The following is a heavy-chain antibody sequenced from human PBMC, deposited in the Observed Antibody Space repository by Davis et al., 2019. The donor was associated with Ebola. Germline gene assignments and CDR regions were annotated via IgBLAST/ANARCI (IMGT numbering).Heavy chain of an antibody. Sequence: GGSLRLSCAASGFTFSSYAMSWVRQTPGKGLEWVSAITGSGSLTGYADSVKGRFTISRDNSKNTLNMQMHSLRVEDTAVYYCAKIGGRSIFGVVIILEGGMDVWGQGTTVTVSS. CDR2: ITGSGSLT. CDR3: AKIGGRSIFGVVIILEGGMDV. CDR1: GFTFSSYA. V-gene: IGHV3-23*01. D-gene: IGHD3-3*01. J-gene: IGHJ6*02.